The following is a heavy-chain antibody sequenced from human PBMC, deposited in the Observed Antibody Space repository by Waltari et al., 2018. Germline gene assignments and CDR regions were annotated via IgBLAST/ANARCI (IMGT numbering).Heavy chain of an antibody. CDR3: ARDMGIYTNYAAY. V-gene: IGHV3-7*01. J-gene: IGHJ4*02. D-gene: IGHD4-4*01. Sequence: EVQLVESGGGLVQPGGSLSLSCVASGFPFSRPWISWLRQAPGKGLEWVANINEDESETFYADSVKGRFTISRDNAKNSLYLQMNSLRVEDTAYYYCARDMGIYTNYAAYWGQGTLVTVSS. CDR2: INEDESET. CDR1: GFPFSRPW.